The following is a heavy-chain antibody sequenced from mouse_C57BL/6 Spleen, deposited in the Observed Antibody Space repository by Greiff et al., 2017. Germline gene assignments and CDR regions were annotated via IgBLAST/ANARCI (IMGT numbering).Heavy chain of an antibody. CDR1: GFNIKDYY. CDR2: IDPEDGET. CDR3: APLYYGSSSHWYFDV. D-gene: IGHD1-1*01. V-gene: IGHV14-2*01. Sequence: VQLKESGAELVKPGASVKLSCTASGFNIKDYYMHWVKQRTEQGLEWIGRIDPEDGETKYAPKFQGKATITADTSSNTAYLQLNSLTSRDTAVYYYAPLYYGSSSHWYFDVWGKGTTVTVSS. J-gene: IGHJ1*03.